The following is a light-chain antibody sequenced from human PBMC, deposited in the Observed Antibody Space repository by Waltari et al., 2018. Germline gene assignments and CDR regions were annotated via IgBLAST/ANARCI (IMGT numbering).Light chain of an antibody. CDR2: KAS. Sequence: DIRMTQSPSALPASVGDRVTITCRASQSISNDLAWYQQRLGKPPKLLIYKASSLQSGVPSRFGGSASGTEFTLTISNLQPDDFATYYCQHYHTYPLTFGGGTKVAI. CDR1: QSISND. J-gene: IGKJ4*01. CDR3: QHYHTYPLT. V-gene: IGKV1-5*03.